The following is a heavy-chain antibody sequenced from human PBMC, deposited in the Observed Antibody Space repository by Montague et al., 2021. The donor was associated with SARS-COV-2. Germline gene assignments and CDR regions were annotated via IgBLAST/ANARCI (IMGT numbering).Heavy chain of an antibody. J-gene: IGHJ6*02. CDR3: ARDSRIVGATGGMDV. CDR1: GFPFSSYW. CDR2: IKPDGGEK. D-gene: IGHD1-26*01. Sequence: YRSLSCAASGFPFSSYWISWFRQTPGKGLEWVANIKPDGGEKHYVDSVKGRFTISRDNAKNSLNLQMDSLRAEDTALYYCARDSRIVGATGGMDVWGQGTTVIVSS. V-gene: IGHV3-7*03.